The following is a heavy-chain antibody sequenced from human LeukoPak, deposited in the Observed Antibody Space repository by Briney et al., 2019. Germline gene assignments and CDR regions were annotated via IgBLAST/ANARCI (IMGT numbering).Heavy chain of an antibody. D-gene: IGHD4-17*01. CDR1: GFSISSGYY. CDR2: IYHSGST. Sequence: SETLSLTCTVSGFSISSGYYWGWIRQPPGKGLQWIGSIYHSGSTYYNPSLQSRVTISLDTSKNQFSLKLNSVTAADTAVYFCAGYGDYVSYWGQGALVTLSS. V-gene: IGHV4-38-2*02. CDR3: AGYGDYVSY. J-gene: IGHJ4*02.